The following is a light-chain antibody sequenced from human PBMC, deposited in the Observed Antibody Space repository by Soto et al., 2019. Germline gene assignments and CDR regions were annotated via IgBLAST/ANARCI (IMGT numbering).Light chain of an antibody. V-gene: IGKV4-1*01. CDR3: QQSYSTPPT. J-gene: IGKJ4*02. Sequence: DIVMTQSPDSLAVSLGERATINCKSSQSVLYSTNNKNYLAWYQQKPGQPPKLLIYWAATRESGVPDRFSGSGSGTDFTLTISSLQAEDVEVYYCQQSYSTPPTCGGETKVEIK. CDR2: WAA. CDR1: QSVLYSTNNKNY.